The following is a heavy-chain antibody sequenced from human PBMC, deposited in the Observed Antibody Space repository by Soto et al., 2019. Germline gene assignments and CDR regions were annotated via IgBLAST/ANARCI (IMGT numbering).Heavy chain of an antibody. V-gene: IGHV1-18*01. CDR1: GYTFTSYG. CDR3: ARDRGVVVRAPPGDY. J-gene: IGHJ4*02. CDR2: ISAYNGNT. D-gene: IGHD3-10*01. Sequence: QVQLVQSGAEVKKPGASVKVSCKASGYTFTSYGISWVRQAPGQGLEWMGWISAYNGNTNYAQNLQGRVTMTTDTTSSTADMGLRSLRPDETAVYYCARDRGVVVRAPPGDYWGQGTLVTVSS.